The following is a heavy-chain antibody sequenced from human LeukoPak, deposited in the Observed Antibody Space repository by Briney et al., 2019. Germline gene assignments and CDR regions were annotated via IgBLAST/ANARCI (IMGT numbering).Heavy chain of an antibody. CDR3: IRSLNGADDL. CDR1: GFTFSSSW. Sequence: GGSLRLSCAASGFTFSSSWMHWVRQAPGKGLVWVARINTDGSITNYADAVKGRFPISRDSAKSTLYLQMNSLRAEDTAVYYCIRSLNGADDLWGQGSLVTVSS. J-gene: IGHJ4*02. V-gene: IGHV3-74*01. CDR2: INTDGSIT. D-gene: IGHD4-17*01.